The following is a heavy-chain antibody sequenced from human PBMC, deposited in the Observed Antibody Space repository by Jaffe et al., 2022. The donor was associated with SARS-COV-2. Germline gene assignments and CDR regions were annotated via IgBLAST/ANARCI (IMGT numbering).Heavy chain of an antibody. Sequence: VELVESGGSLVKPGRSLRLSCTASGFTFGDYAMSWFRQAPGKGLEWVGFIRSKGYGGTTEYAASVKGRFTISRDDSESIAYLQMNSLKTEDTAVYYCSRDGADRNYGSYYFGMDVWGQGTTVTVSS. CDR3: SRDGADRNYGSYYFGMDV. CDR1: GFTFGDYA. J-gene: IGHJ6*02. D-gene: IGHD4-4*01. CDR2: IRSKGYGGTT. V-gene: IGHV3-49*05.